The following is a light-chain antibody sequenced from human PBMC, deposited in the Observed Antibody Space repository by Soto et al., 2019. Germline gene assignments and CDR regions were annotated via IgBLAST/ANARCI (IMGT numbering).Light chain of an antibody. V-gene: IGKV3-20*01. CDR2: DAA. J-gene: IGKJ2*02. CDR1: QSFISTY. Sequence: ETVLTQSPGTLSFSPGERATLSCRASQSFISTYLAWYQQKPGQAPRLLIFDAASRAPGIPDRFIGSGSGTDLTLTISRLEPEDFAVYFCQQYGTSPCTFGQGPKLEIK. CDR3: QQYGTSPCT.